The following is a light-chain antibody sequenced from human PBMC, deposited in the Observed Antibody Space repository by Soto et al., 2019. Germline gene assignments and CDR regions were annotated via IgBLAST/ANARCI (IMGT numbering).Light chain of an antibody. Sequence: EIVLTQSPGTLSLSPGKRGTLSCRASQSVSSSYLAWYQQKPGQAPRLLIYGASSRATGIPDKFSGSGSGTDFTLTISRLEPEDFALYYCQQYHSSPYTFGQGTKLEIK. CDR1: QSVSSSY. CDR2: GAS. J-gene: IGKJ2*01. V-gene: IGKV3-20*01. CDR3: QQYHSSPYT.